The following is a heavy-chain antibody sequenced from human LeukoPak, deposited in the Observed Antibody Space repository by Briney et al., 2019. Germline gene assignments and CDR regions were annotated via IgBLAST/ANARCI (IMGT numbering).Heavy chain of an antibody. J-gene: IGHJ4*02. CDR3: AKRSSGSSGYSDY. CDR1: XFTFSIYM. V-gene: IGHV3-23*01. Sequence: GGSLRLSCTASXFTFSIYMMTWVRQAPGKGLEWVSSISGSGGTTYYADSVKGRFTVSRDNSKNTLYLHMNSLRAEDTALYYCAKRSSGSSGYSDYWGQGTLVTVSS. CDR2: ISGSGGTT. D-gene: IGHD2-15*01.